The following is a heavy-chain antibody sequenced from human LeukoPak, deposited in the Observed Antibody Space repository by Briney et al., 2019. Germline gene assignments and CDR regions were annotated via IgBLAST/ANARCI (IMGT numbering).Heavy chain of an antibody. Sequence: ASVRVSCXASGNTFSGYYIHWVRQAPGQGLEYMGWIYPYSGGTNYAQNFQGRVTMTRGTSISTAYMELSRLTSDDTAVYYCARGSSGYIAEFWGQGTLVSVSS. CDR2: IYPYSGGT. CDR3: ARGSSGYIAEF. J-gene: IGHJ4*02. CDR1: GNTFSGYY. D-gene: IGHD3-22*01. V-gene: IGHV1-2*02.